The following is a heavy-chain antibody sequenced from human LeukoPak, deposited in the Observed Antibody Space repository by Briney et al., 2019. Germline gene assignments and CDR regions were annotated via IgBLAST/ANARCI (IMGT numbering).Heavy chain of an antibody. CDR1: GITLSNYG. J-gene: IGHJ4*02. CDR2: ISGSGGST. Sequence: GGSLRLSCAVSGITLSNYGMSWVRQAPGKGLEWVSAISGSGGSTYYADSVKGRFTISRDNSKNTLYLQMNSLRAEDTAVYYCAKDPNYYDSSGPLDYWGQGTLVTVSS. V-gene: IGHV3-23*01. D-gene: IGHD3-22*01. CDR3: AKDPNYYDSSGPLDY.